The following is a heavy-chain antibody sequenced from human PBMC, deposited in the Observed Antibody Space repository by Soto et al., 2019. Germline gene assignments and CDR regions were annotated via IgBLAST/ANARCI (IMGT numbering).Heavy chain of an antibody. Sequence: GGSLRLSCAASGFTFSSYAMSWVRQAPGKGLEWVSAISGSGGSTYYADSVKGRFTVSRDNSKNTLYLQMNSLRAEDTAVFYCAKERSSGWSLDYWGQGTLVTVSS. CDR3: AKERSSGWSLDY. J-gene: IGHJ4*02. CDR2: ISGSGGST. CDR1: GFTFSSYA. V-gene: IGHV3-23*01. D-gene: IGHD6-19*01.